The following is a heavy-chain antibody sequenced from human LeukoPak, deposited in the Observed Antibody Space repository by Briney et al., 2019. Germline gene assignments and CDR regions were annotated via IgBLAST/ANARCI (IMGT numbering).Heavy chain of an antibody. V-gene: IGHV4-34*01. D-gene: IGHD6-13*01. CDR3: ARGLVAARNPNWFDP. Sequence: KPSETLSLTCAVYGGSFSGYYWSWIRQPPGKGLEWIGEINHSGSTNYNPSLKSRVTISVDTSKNQFSLKLSSVTAADTAVYYCARGLVAARNPNWFDPWGRGTLVTVSS. J-gene: IGHJ5*02. CDR1: GGSFSGYY. CDR2: INHSGST.